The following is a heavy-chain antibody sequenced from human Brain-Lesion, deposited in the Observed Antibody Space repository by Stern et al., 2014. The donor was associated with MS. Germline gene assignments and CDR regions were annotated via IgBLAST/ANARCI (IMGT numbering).Heavy chain of an antibody. CDR2: IKEDGTEK. Sequence: EVQLVESGGGLVQPGGSLTISCTAAGFTFGNYWMTWVRQARGKGLEWVANIKEDGTEKNYVDSVKGRFTISRDNARNSLYLQMNSLRVEDPALYYCARVSNTIYGIVTQRGSGMDVWGQGTTVIVSS. J-gene: IGHJ6*02. V-gene: IGHV3-7*01. CDR3: ARVSNTIYGIVTQRGSGMDV. D-gene: IGHD3-3*01. CDR1: GFTFGNYW.